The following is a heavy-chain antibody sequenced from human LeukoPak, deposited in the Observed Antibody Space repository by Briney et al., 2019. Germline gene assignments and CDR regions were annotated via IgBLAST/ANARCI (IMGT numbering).Heavy chain of an antibody. CDR1: GFTFSSYA. CDR2: ISAGGGST. J-gene: IGHJ4*02. D-gene: IGHD6-19*01. CDR3: AKAGGWTNYFDY. V-gene: IGHV3-23*01. Sequence: PGGSLRLSCSASGFTFSSYAMTWVRQAPGKGLDWVSAISAGGGSTYYADSVKGRFTISRDNYKNTLYLQLNSLRVEDTAVYYCAKAGGWTNYFDYWGQGTLVTVSS.